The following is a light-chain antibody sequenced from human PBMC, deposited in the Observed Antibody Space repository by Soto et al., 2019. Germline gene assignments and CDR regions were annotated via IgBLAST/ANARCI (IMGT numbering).Light chain of an antibody. CDR2: DAS. CDR3: QQRSNWPIT. V-gene: IGKV3D-20*02. CDR1: QSVSSSY. Sequence: EIVMTQSPATLSVSPGERATLSCRASQSVSSSYLAWYQQKPGQAPRLLIYDASNRATGIPARFSGSGSGTDFTLTISSLEPEDFAVYYCQQRSNWPITFGQGARLETK. J-gene: IGKJ5*01.